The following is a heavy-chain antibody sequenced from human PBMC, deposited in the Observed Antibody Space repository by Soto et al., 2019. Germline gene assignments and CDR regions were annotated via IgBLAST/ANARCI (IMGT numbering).Heavy chain of an antibody. J-gene: IGHJ4*02. CDR1: GGSISSYY. Sequence: SETLSLTCTVSGGSISSYYWSWIRQPPGKGLEWIGYIYYSGSTNYNPSLKSRVTISVDTSKNQFSLKLSSVTAADTAVYYCARGALWFGDYYCDYWGQGNLVTVS. CDR2: IYYSGST. D-gene: IGHD3-10*01. V-gene: IGHV4-59*01. CDR3: ARGALWFGDYYCDY.